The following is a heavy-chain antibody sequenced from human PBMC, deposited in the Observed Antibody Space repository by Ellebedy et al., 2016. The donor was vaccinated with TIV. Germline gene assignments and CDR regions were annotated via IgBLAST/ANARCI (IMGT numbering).Heavy chain of an antibody. CDR1: GFSFNSYA. J-gene: IGHJ4*02. V-gene: IGHV3-23*01. CDR2: ISNTGSRT. Sequence: PGGSLRLSCAASGFSFNSYAMSWVRQAPGKGLEWVSTISNTGSRTYYVDSVEGRFIISRDNSKKTLYLQMNSLRPEDTAVYYCAKDRTSGDGYWVFDQWGQGTLVTVSS. CDR3: AKDRTSGDGYWVFDQ. D-gene: IGHD5-18*01.